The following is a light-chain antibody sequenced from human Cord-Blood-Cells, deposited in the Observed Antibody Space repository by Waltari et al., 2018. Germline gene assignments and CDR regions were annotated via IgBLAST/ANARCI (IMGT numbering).Light chain of an antibody. CDR2: EVS. Sequence: QSALTQPPSASGSPGQAVTISCTRTSSAVGGYNYVSWYQQHPGKAPTLLIYEVSKRPSGVPDRFSGSKSGNTASLTVSGLQAEDEADYYCSSYAGSNNLVFGGGTKLTVL. J-gene: IGLJ2*01. V-gene: IGLV2-8*01. CDR1: SSAVGGYNY. CDR3: SSYAGSNNLV.